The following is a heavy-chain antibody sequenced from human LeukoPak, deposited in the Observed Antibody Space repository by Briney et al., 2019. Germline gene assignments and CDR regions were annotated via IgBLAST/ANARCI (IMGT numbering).Heavy chain of an antibody. CDR3: ARVAPNYDFWSGYYYGYFDY. Sequence: ASVTVSCKASGYTFTSYGISWVRQAPGQGLEWMGWISAYNGNTNYAQKLQGRVTITTDTSTSTAYMELRSLRSDDTAVYYCARVAPNYDFWSGYYYGYFDYWGQGTLVTVAS. V-gene: IGHV1-18*01. J-gene: IGHJ4*02. CDR2: ISAYNGNT. CDR1: GYTFTSYG. D-gene: IGHD3-3*01.